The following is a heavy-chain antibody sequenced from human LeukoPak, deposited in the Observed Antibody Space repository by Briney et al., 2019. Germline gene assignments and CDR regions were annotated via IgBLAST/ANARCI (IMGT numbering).Heavy chain of an antibody. CDR2: IYWDDDK. Sequence: SGPTLLKPTQTLTLTCTFSGFSLSTSGVGVGWIRQPPGKALEWLSLIYWDDDKRYSPSLKSRLTITKDTSKNQVVLTMTNMDPVDTATYYCAHRIAAAGTGAFDIWGQGTMVTVSS. J-gene: IGHJ3*02. D-gene: IGHD6-13*01. V-gene: IGHV2-5*02. CDR1: GFSLSTSGVG. CDR3: AHRIAAAGTGAFDI.